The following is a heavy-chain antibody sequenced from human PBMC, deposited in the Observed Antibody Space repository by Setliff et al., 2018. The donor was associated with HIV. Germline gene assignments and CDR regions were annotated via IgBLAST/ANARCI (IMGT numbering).Heavy chain of an antibody. D-gene: IGHD4-17*01. CDR1: GGPFFSYS. Sequence: SETLSLTCAVYGGPFFSYSWTWLRQPPGKGLEWIGEINHGATTYYSPSLKSRVTLSVDTSKSQFSLSLRSLTAADTAVYYCARGNGDSKFDYWGRGTLVTSPQ. CDR3: ARGNGDSKFDY. J-gene: IGHJ4*02. V-gene: IGHV4-34*01. CDR2: INHGATT.